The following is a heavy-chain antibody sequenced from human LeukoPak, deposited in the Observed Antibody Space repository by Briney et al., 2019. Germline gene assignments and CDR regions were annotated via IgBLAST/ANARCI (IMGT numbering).Heavy chain of an antibody. V-gene: IGHV3-48*03. CDR1: GFTFSSYE. D-gene: IGHD3-22*01. Sequence: GGSLRLSCAASGFTFSSYEMNWVRQAPGKGLEWVSYISSGGSTIYYADSVKGRFTISRDNAKNSLYLQMNSLRAEDTAVYYCARTPLSPYDSSGYGDYWGQGTLVTVSS. J-gene: IGHJ4*02. CDR3: ARTPLSPYDSSGYGDY. CDR2: ISSGGSTI.